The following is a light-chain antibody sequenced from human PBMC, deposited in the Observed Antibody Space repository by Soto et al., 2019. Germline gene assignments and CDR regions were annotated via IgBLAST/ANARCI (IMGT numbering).Light chain of an antibody. V-gene: IGKV3-15*01. Sequence: EIVMTQSPATLSVSPGERATRSCRASQSVSSNLAWYQQKPGQAPRLLIYGASTRATGIPARFSGSGSGTEFTLTISSLQSEDFAVYYCQQYNNWSYTFGQGTKLEIK. J-gene: IGKJ2*01. CDR3: QQYNNWSYT. CDR1: QSVSSN. CDR2: GAS.